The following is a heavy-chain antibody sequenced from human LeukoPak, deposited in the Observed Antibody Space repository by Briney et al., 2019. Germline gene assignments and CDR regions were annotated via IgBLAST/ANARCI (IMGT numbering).Heavy chain of an antibody. V-gene: IGHV3-23*01. J-gene: IGHJ4*02. CDR2: ISGSGGST. D-gene: IGHD4-23*01. CDR3: PKPLLTPGN. CDR1: GFTFSSYA. Sequence: PGGSLRLSCAASGFTFSSYAMIWVRQAPGKGLEWVSGISGSGGSTFYADSVRGRFTISRDNSRNALYLQLSRLRVDDTAFYYCPKPLLTPGNWGPGTLVTVSS.